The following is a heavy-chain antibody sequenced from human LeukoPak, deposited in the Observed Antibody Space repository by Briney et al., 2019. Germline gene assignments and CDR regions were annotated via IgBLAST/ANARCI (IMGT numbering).Heavy chain of an antibody. CDR2: IKQDGSEK. CDR1: GFTFSGYW. V-gene: IGHV3-7*01. D-gene: IGHD1-26*01. CDR3: ARDLGSGSYF. Sequence: GGSLRLSCAASGFTFSGYWMGWVRQAPGKGLEWVANIKQDGSEKYYVDSVKGRFTISRDNAKNSLYLQMNSLRAEDTAVYYCARDLGSGSYFWGQGTLVTVSS. J-gene: IGHJ4*02.